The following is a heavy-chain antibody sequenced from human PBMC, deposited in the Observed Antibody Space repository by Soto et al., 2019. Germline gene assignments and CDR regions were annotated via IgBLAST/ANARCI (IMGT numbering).Heavy chain of an antibody. CDR2: ITGSRGTT. Sequence: QPGGSLRLSCAASGFMLTTYSMSWVRLAPGKGLEWVSHITGSRGTTYYADSVKGRFTISRDTSRNMVYLQMTSLRAEDTALYYCAKCIQLYWNYDAFHIWGQGTLVTVSS. CDR1: GFMLTTYS. J-gene: IGHJ3*02. V-gene: IGHV3-23*01. D-gene: IGHD1-7*01. CDR3: AKCIQLYWNYDAFHI.